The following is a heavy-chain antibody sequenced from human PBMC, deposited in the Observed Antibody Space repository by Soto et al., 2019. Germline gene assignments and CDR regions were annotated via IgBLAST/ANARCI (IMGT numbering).Heavy chain of an antibody. CDR1: GFTFSNYA. J-gene: IGHJ4*02. CDR3: AKTPRQWLVYFDY. CDR2: ISGSGGTT. Sequence: EVQLLESGGGLVQPGGSPRLSCAASGFTFSNYAIAWVRHAPGKGLEWVSGISGSGGTTYYADSVKGRFTISRDNSKDTLHLQMNSLRAEDTAVYYCAKTPRQWLVYFDYWGQGALVTVSS. V-gene: IGHV3-23*01. D-gene: IGHD6-19*01.